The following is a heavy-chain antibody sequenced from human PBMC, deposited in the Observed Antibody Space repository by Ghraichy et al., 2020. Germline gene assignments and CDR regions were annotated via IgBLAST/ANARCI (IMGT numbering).Heavy chain of an antibody. CDR1: GYTFTAYY. D-gene: IGHD6-6*01. CDR2: INPNSGGT. CDR3: AREGSSSSNYFDY. Sequence: ASVKVSCKASGYTFTAYYIHWVRQAPGQGLEWMGRINPNSGGTNYAQKFQGRVTMTRDTSISTAYMELSSLRSDDTAVYYCAREGSSSSNYFDYWGQGTLVTVSS. J-gene: IGHJ4*02. V-gene: IGHV1-2*06.